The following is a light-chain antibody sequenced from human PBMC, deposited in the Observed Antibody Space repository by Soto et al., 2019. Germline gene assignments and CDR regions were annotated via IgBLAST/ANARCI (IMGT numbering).Light chain of an antibody. CDR2: AAT. Sequence: DIQMTQSPSSLSASVGDRVTITCRASQKITTYLNWYQQRPGKAPSLLIYAATYLRNGVPSRFSGSGSGTDFTLTINSLQPEDFATYYCQQADSFPLTFGGGTKVDIK. CDR3: QQADSFPLT. V-gene: IGKV1-12*01. CDR1: QKITTY. J-gene: IGKJ4*01.